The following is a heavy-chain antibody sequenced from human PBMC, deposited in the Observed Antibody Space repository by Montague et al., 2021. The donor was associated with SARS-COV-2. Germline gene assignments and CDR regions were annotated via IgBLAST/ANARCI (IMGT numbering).Heavy chain of an antibody. CDR2: MNPNSGNT. D-gene: IGHD3-3*01. V-gene: IGHV1-8*01. J-gene: IGHJ6*03. CDR1: GYTFTSYD. CDR3: ARGRGTYYDFWSGHFSTPRSYYMDV. Sequence: SVKVSCKAPGYTFTSYDINWVRQATGQGLEWMGWMNPNSGNTGYAQKFQGRVTMTRNTSISTAYMELSSLRSEDTAVYYCARGRGTYYDFWSGHFSTPRSYYMDVWGKGTTVTVSS.